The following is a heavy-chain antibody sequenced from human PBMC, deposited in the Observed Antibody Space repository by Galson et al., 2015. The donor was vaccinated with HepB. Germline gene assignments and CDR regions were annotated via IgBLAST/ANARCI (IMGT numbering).Heavy chain of an antibody. CDR3: ARSDDYGGNSRAFDY. V-gene: IGHV4-39*01. J-gene: IGHJ4*02. Sequence: SETLSLTCTVSGGSISSSSYYWGWTRQPPGKGLEWIGSIYYSGSTYYNPSLKSRVTISVDTSKNQFSLKLSSVTAADTAVYYCARSDDYGGNSRAFDYWGQGTLVTVSS. D-gene: IGHD4-23*01. CDR1: GGSISSSSYY. CDR2: IYYSGST.